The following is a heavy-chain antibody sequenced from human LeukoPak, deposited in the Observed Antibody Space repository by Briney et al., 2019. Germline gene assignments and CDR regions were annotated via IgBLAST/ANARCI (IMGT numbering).Heavy chain of an antibody. D-gene: IGHD5-18*01. V-gene: IGHV3-30*02. CDR2: IRYDGSNK. J-gene: IGHJ4*02. CDR3: ARNPSTSMEF. CDR1: GFTFSSYG. Sequence: GGSLRLSCAASGFTFSSYGMHWVRQVPGKGLEWVAFIRYDGSNKYYAGSVKGRFTISRDNAKNTLYLQMNSLRAEDTAVYYCARNPSTSMEFWGQGTLVTVSS.